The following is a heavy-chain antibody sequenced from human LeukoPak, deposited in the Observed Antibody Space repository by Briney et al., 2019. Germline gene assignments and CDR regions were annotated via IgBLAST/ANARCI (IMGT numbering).Heavy chain of an antibody. CDR1: GFTFSSYS. Sequence: GGSLRLSCAASGFTFSSYSMNWVRQAPGKGLEWVSYISSSSSTIYYADSVKGRFTISRDNAKNSLYLQMNSLRAEDTAVYYCARDRLQMLDYWGQGTLATVSS. J-gene: IGHJ4*02. V-gene: IGHV3-48*01. D-gene: IGHD5-24*01. CDR3: ARDRLQMLDY. CDR2: ISSSSSTI.